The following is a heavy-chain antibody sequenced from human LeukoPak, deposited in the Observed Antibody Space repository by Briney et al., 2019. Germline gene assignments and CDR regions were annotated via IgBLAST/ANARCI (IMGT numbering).Heavy chain of an antibody. J-gene: IGHJ6*03. CDR3: ARATMDLWFGRKSYYMDV. D-gene: IGHD3-10*01. V-gene: IGHV3-7*01. CDR1: GFTFTNYW. CDR2: IKQDGSEK. Sequence: GGSLRLSCAASGFTFTNYWMSWVRQAPGKGLEWVANIKQDGSEKYYVDSVKGRFTISRDNAKNSLYLQMNSLRAEDTAVYYCARATMDLWFGRKSYYMDVWGKGTTVTVSS.